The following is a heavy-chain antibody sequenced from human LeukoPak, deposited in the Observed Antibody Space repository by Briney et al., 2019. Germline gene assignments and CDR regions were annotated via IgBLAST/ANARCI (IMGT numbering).Heavy chain of an antibody. D-gene: IGHD5-12*01. CDR3: AKEVGGYDYFDY. J-gene: IGHJ4*02. V-gene: IGHV3-23*01. CDR2: ISGSGGST. Sequence: GGSLRLSCAASGLTVSSNSMSWVRQAPGKGLEWVSAISGSGGSTYYADSVKGRFTISRDNSKNTLYLQMNSLRAEDTAVYYCAKEVGGYDYFDYWGQGTLVTVSS. CDR1: GLTVSSNS.